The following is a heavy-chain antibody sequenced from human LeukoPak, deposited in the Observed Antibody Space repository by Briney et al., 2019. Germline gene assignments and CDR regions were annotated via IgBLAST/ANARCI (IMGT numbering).Heavy chain of an antibody. CDR3: GRGSVGFGELNY. V-gene: IGHV3-30-3*01. D-gene: IGHD3-10*01. Sequence: GGSLRLSCAASGFTFSSHAMHWVRQAPGKGLEWVAVISYDGSNKFYADSVKGRFTLSRDNSKNTLYLQMNSLRIEDTAVYYCGRGSVGFGELNYWGQGTLVTVSS. J-gene: IGHJ4*02. CDR1: GFTFSSHA. CDR2: ISYDGSNK.